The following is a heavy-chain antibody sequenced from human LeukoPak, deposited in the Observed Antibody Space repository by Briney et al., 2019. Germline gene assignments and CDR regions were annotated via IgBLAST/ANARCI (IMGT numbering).Heavy chain of an antibody. V-gene: IGHV4-39*01. D-gene: IGHD4-17*01. CDR2: IYHSGST. J-gene: IGHJ4*02. Sequence: SDTLSLTCTVSGDSISSSSYYWGWIRQPPGKGLEWIGSIYHSGSTHYNPSLKSRLTIFVDTSKNQFSLKVNSVTAADTAVYYCARNGTVTVSGTKFNYFDYWGQGTLVTVSS. CDR3: ARNGTVTVSGTKFNYFDY. CDR1: GDSISSSSYY.